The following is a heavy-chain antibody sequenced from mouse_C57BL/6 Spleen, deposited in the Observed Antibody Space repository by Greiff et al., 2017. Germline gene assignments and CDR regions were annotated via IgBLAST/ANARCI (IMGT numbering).Heavy chain of an antibody. J-gene: IGHJ3*01. Sequence: EVQLQQSGPELVKPGASVKMSCKASGYTFTDYNMHWVKQSHGKSLEWIGYINPNNGGTSYNQKFKGKATLTVNKSSSTAYMELRSLTSEDSAFYYCARPYYYGSSSWFAYWGQGTLVTVSA. CDR3: ARPYYYGSSSWFAY. V-gene: IGHV1-22*01. CDR2: INPNNGGT. CDR1: GYTFTDYN. D-gene: IGHD1-1*01.